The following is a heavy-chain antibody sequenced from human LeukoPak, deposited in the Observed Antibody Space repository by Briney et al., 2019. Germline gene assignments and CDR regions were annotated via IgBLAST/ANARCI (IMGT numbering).Heavy chain of an antibody. CDR1: GYSFTSYT. CDR2: INTYTGNP. CDR3: ARKNVEPDRYFDH. Sequence: ASVKVSCKASGYSFTSYTVNWVRQAPGQGLEWMGWINTYTGNPTYAQDFTGRFVFSLDTSVSTAYLQISSLKAEDTAVYYCARKNVEPDRYFDHWGQGTLVTVSS. J-gene: IGHJ4*02. V-gene: IGHV7-4-1*02. D-gene: IGHD1-1*01.